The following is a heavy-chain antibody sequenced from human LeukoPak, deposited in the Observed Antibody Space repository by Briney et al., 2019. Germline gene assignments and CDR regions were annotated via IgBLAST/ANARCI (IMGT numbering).Heavy chain of an antibody. CDR2: INHSGST. J-gene: IGHJ4*02. D-gene: IGHD3-10*01. CDR1: GGSFSGYY. CDR3: ARDGSGSYYKGAPTY. Sequence: PSETLSLTCAVYGGSFSGYYWSWIRQPPGKGLEWIGEINHSGSTNYNPSLKSRVTISVDTSKNQFSLKLSSVTAADTAVYYCARDGSGSYYKGAPTYWGQGTLVTVSS. V-gene: IGHV4-34*01.